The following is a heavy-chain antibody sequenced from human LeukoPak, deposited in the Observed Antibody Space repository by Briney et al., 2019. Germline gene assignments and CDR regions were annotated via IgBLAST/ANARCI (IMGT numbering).Heavy chain of an antibody. CDR3: ARGLGYCSGGSCLPFDY. Sequence: PGGSLRLSCAASGFTFSSYAMSWVRQAPGKGLEWVSAISGSGGSTYYADSVKGRFTISRDNSKNTLYLQMNSLRAEDTAVYYCARGLGYCSGGSCLPFDYWGQGTLVTVSS. CDR1: GFTFSSYA. CDR2: ISGSGGST. V-gene: IGHV3-23*01. J-gene: IGHJ4*02. D-gene: IGHD2-15*01.